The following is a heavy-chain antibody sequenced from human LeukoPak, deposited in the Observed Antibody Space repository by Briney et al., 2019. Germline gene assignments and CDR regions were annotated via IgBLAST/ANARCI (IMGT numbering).Heavy chain of an antibody. V-gene: IGHV4-39*07. D-gene: IGHD6-13*01. CDR2: IYYSGST. CDR3: ATYFVGSWQQLVRGPNWFDP. J-gene: IGHJ5*02. CDR1: GGSISSSSYY. Sequence: PSETLSLTCTVSGGSISSSSYYWGWIRQPPGKGLEWIGSIYYSGSTYYNPSLKSRVTISVDTSKNQFSLKLSSVTAADTAVYYCATYFVGSWQQLVRGPNWFDPWGQGTLVTVSS.